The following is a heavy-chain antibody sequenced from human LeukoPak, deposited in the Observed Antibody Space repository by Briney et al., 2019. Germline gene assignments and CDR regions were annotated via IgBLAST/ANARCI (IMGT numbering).Heavy chain of an antibody. CDR2: IYPGDSDT. V-gene: IGHV5-51*01. D-gene: IGHD2-2*02. Sequence: GESLKISCKGSGYSFTSYWIGWVRPMPGKGLEWMGIIYPGDSDTRYSPSFQGQVTISADKSISTAYLQWSSLKASDTAMYYCARGTDIVVVPAAIPDYWGQGTLVTVSS. J-gene: IGHJ4*02. CDR1: GYSFTSYW. CDR3: ARGTDIVVVPAAIPDY.